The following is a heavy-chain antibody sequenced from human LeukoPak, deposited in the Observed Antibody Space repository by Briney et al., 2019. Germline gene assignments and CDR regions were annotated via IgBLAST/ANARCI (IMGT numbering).Heavy chain of an antibody. CDR1: GFTFSSYS. D-gene: IGHD6-13*01. Sequence: PGGSLRLSCAASGFTFSSYSMNWVRQAPGKGLEWVSYISSSSSTMYYADSVKGRFTISRDNAKNSLYLQMNSLRAEDTAVYYCARDQGSSWFWGQGTLVTVSS. CDR3: ARDQGSSWF. CDR2: ISSSSSTM. V-gene: IGHV3-48*01. J-gene: IGHJ4*02.